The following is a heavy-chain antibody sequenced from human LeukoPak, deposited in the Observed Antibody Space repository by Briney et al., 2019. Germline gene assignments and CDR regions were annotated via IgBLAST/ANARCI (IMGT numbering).Heavy chain of an antibody. CDR3: ARGQGVDY. V-gene: IGHV3-23*01. CDR1: GFTFSDYV. J-gene: IGHJ4*02. CDR2: ISGSGGST. Sequence: PGGSLRLSCAASGFTFSDYVMSWVRQAPGKGLEWVTRISGSGGSTYYTDSVKGRFTISRDNSKNTLYLQMNSLRAEDTAVYYCARGQGVDYWGQGTLVTVSS.